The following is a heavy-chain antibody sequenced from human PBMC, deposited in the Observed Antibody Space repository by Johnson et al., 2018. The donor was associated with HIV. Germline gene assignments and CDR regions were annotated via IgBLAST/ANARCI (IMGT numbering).Heavy chain of an antibody. D-gene: IGHD3-10*01. J-gene: IGHJ3*02. CDR3: AKSTQANILRESGSYGTVDI. Sequence: QVQLVESGGDLVQPGGSVKLSCEGSGFTFSGSAMHWVRQSPGKGLEWVAVISYDGSNKNYADSVKGRFTISRDNPKNTLYRQMNSLRAEDTAVYYCAKSTQANILRESGSYGTVDIWGQGRMVTVSS. CDR2: ISYDGSNK. CDR1: GFTFSGSA. V-gene: IGHV3-30*18.